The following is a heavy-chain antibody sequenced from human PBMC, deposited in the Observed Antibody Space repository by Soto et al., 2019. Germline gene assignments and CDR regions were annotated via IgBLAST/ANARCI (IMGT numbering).Heavy chain of an antibody. J-gene: IGHJ3*02. D-gene: IGHD3-22*01. Sequence: ASVKVSCKASGYTFTSYAMHWVRQAPGQRLEWMGWINAGNGNTNYAQKFQGRVTITADKSTSTAYMELSSLRSEDTAVYYCARGITMIVVVKAPRDAFDIWGQGTMVTVSS. V-gene: IGHV1-3*01. CDR1: GYTFTSYA. CDR3: ARGITMIVVVKAPRDAFDI. CDR2: INAGNGNT.